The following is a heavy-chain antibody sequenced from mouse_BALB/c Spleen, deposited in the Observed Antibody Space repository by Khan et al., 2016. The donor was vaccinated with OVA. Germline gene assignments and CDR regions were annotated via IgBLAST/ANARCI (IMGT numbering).Heavy chain of an antibody. J-gene: IGHJ4*01. Sequence: VQLQQSGPGLVKPSQSLSLTCTVTGYSITSDYAWNWIRQFPGNKLEWMGCISYSGSTNYSPSLKSRISITRDTSKNQFFLQLNSVTAEDTATYYCASELGRYYAMDYWGQGTSVTVSS. CDR2: ISYSGST. V-gene: IGHV3-2*02. CDR1: GYSITSDYA. CDR3: ASELGRYYAMDY. D-gene: IGHD4-1*01.